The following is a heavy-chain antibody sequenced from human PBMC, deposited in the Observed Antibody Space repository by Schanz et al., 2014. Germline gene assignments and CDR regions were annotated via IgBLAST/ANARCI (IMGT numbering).Heavy chain of an antibody. V-gene: IGHV3-74*01. D-gene: IGHD3-22*01. CDR3: AKDISDTSGKDDY. Sequence: EAQLVQPGGGLVQPGGSLRLSCAASGFTFSSHWMHWVRQDPGKGLVWVARINSVGSNTDYADSVTGRFTISRDNSKNTLFLQMNSLRVEDSAIYYCAKDISDTSGKDDYWGQGTLVTVSS. J-gene: IGHJ4*02. CDR1: GFTFSSHW. CDR2: INSVGSNT.